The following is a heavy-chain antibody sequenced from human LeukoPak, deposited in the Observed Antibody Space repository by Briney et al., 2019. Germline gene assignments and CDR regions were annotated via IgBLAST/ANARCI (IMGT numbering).Heavy chain of an antibody. CDR2: INYSGST. V-gene: IGHV4-39*01. D-gene: IGHD3-10*01. J-gene: IGHJ4*02. Sequence: PSETLSLTCTVSGGSVSSTTYYWSWIRQPRGKGLEWIASINYSGSTYYNPSLKSRVTISVDTSENQFSLKLSSVTAADTAVYYCARYVVYGSGKYYFDYWGQGTLVTVSS. CDR1: GGSVSSTTYY. CDR3: ARYVVYGSGKYYFDY.